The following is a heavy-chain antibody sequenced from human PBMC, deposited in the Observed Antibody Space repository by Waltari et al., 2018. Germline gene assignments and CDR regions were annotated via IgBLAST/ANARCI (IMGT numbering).Heavy chain of an antibody. V-gene: IGHV2-5*01. J-gene: IGHJ6*02. Sequence: QITLKESGPTLVKPTQTLTLTCTFSGFSLSTSGVGVGWIRQPPGKALEWLALIYWNDDKRYSPTLQGQPTNTKDNSKKQVVLNKTNKDPVDTATYFCGHRYMVTIWGVIAIYHRMDVWGQGTTVTVSS. D-gene: IGHD3-16*02. CDR1: GFSLSTSGVG. CDR3: GHRYMVTIWGVIAIYHRMDV. CDR2: IYWNDDK.